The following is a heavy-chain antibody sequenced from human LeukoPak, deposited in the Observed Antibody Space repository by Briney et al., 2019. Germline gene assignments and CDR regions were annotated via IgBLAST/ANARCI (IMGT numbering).Heavy chain of an antibody. D-gene: IGHD2-2*01. CDR1: GGSISSATYY. V-gene: IGHV4-61*02. J-gene: IGHJ6*03. Sequence: SQTLSLTCTVSGGSISSATYYWSWIRQPAGKGLEWIGRVYTSRSTNYNPSLKSRVTISVDTSKKQFSLKLSSVTAADTAVYYCAREAYTTEGLPAATADYYYYMDVWGKGTTVTVSS. CDR3: AREAYTTEGLPAATADYYYYMDV. CDR2: VYTSRST.